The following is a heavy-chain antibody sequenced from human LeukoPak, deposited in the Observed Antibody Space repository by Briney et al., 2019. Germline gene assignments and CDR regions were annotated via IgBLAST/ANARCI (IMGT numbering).Heavy chain of an antibody. CDR3: AREHSGYAFDY. CDR1: GFTFSSYS. CDR2: ISSSSSYI. V-gene: IGHV3-21*01. J-gene: IGHJ4*02. Sequence: GGSLRLSCAASGFTFSSYSMNWVRQAPGKGLEWVSSISSSSSYIYYADSVKGRFTISRDNAKNPLYLQMNSLGAEDTAVYYCAREHSGYAFDYWGQGTLVTVSS. D-gene: IGHD5-12*01.